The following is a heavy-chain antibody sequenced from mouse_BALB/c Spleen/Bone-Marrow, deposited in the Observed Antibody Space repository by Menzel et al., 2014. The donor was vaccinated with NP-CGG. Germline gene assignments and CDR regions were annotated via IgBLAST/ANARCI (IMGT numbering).Heavy chain of an antibody. Sequence: VQLQQSGAELVKPGASVKLSCKASGYTFTSYWMHWVKQRPGQGLEWIGEINPSNGRTNYNEKFKSKATLTVDKSSSTAYMQLSCLTSEDSAVYYCARGTFDYWGQGTTLTVSS. J-gene: IGHJ2*01. V-gene: IGHV1S81*02. CDR2: INPSNGRT. CDR3: ARGTFDY. CDR1: GYTFTSYW.